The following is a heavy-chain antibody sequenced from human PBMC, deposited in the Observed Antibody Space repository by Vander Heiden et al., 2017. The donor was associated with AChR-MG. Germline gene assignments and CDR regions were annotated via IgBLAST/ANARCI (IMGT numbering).Heavy chain of an antibody. D-gene: IGHD6-6*01. CDR1: GLHVRANY. J-gene: IGHJ6*02. CDR2: IYSGGST. V-gene: IGHV3-66*02. Sequence: VQPVESGGGLVPHGGSRRRPCAAPGLHVRANYMSWVRQAPGKGLEWVSVIYSGGSTYYADSVKGRFTISRDNSKNTLYLQMNSLRAEDTAVYYCARAARPFTYYYYYGMDVWGQGTTVTVSS. CDR3: ARAARPFTYYYYYGMDV.